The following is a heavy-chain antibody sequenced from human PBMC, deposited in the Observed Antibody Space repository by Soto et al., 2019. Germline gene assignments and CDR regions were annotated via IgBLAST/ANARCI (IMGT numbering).Heavy chain of an antibody. CDR1: GYTFTSYG. D-gene: IGHD5-18*01. Sequence: ASVKVSCKASGYTFTSYGISWVRQAPGQGLEWMGWISAYNGNTNYAQKLQGRVTMTTDTSTSTAYMELRSLRSDDTAVYYCASGYSCGYVGAYYYGMDVWGQGTTVTV. CDR3: ASGYSCGYVGAYYYGMDV. CDR2: ISAYNGNT. V-gene: IGHV1-18*01. J-gene: IGHJ6*02.